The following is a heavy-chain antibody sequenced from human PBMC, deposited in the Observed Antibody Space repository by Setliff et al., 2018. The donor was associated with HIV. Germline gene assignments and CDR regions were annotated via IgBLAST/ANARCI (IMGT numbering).Heavy chain of an antibody. V-gene: IGHV3-74*01. D-gene: IGHD3-3*01. J-gene: IGHJ4*02. CDR2: NNSGDST. CDR1: GFRFSNYW. CDR3: AKNVEWSLSYFDS. Sequence: GGSLRHSCAACGFRFSNYWMHWARQAPGKGLVWVSRNNSGDSTYYADSVKGRFTISRDNSKNTLYPQMNRLRGEDTGVYYCAKNVEWSLSYFDSWGQGTLVTVSS.